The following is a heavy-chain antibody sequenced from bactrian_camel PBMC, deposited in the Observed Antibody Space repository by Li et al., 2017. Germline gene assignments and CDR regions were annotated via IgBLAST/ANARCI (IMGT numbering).Heavy chain of an antibody. J-gene: IGHJ6*01. V-gene: IGHV3S53*01. CDR1: GSALYSDYH. CDR3: ATGGRMGWVDFGY. Sequence: HVQLVESGGGSVQSGGSLKLSCASSGSALYSDYHMGWFRQAPGKEREGVAAIHADGRTIYADSVKGRFTISRDNAKNTVYLQMNSLKSEDTALYYCATGGRMGWVDFGYWGQGTQVTVS. D-gene: IGHD5*01. CDR2: IHADGRT.